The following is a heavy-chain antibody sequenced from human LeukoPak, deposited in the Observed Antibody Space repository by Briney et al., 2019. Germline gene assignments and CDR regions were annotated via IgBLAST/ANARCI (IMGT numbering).Heavy chain of an antibody. D-gene: IGHD2-15*01. Sequence: SETLSLTCADYGGSFSGYYWSWIRQHPGKRLEWIGEINHNGSTNDNPCLKSRDTISVDTTRHKFSLMLSSVTAADTAVYYCARAPILGYWSGGSCYAGNWFDPWGQGALVTVSS. CDR2: INHNGST. V-gene: IGHV4-34*01. CDR1: GGSFSGYY. CDR3: ARAPILGYWSGGSCYAGNWFDP. J-gene: IGHJ5*02.